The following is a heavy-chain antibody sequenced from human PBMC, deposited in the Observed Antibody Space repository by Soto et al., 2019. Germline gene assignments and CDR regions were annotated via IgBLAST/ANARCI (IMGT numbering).Heavy chain of an antibody. J-gene: IGHJ4*02. CDR2: ISTSGATR. CDR3: ARFFGSVFDY. V-gene: IGHV3-48*02. D-gene: IGHD6-19*01. CDR1: GFTFSTDS. Sequence: EVQLVESGGGLVQPGGSLRLSCVASGFTFSTDSMNWVRQAPGKGLEWVEHISTSGATRYYADSVKGRFTISRDNAKTSLYLQIDSLRNEDTAVYYCARFFGSVFDYWVQGTLVTVSS.